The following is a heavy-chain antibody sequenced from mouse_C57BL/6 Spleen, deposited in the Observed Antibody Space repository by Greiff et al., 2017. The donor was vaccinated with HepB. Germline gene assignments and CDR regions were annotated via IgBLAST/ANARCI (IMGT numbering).Heavy chain of an antibody. CDR2: IYIGNGYT. CDR1: GYTFTSYG. Sequence: VHVKQSGAELVRPGSSVKMSCKTSGYTFTSYGINWVKQRPGQGLEWIGYIYIGNGYTEYNEKFKGKATLTSDTSSSTAYMQLRSLTSEDSAIYFCARGYSTHAMDYWGQGTSVTVSS. D-gene: IGHD2-5*01. J-gene: IGHJ4*01. V-gene: IGHV1-58*01. CDR3: ARGYSTHAMDY.